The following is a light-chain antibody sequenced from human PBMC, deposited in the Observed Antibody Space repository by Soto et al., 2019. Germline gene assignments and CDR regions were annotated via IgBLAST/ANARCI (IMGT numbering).Light chain of an antibody. Sequence: QSALPQPASVSGSPGQSITISCSGTSSDVGGYNYVCWYQQHPGKAPKLMIYDVDNRPLGVSNRFSGSRSGNTASLTISGLQAEDEADYYCSSYTSSNTVVFGGGTKLTVL. CDR2: DVD. J-gene: IGLJ2*01. V-gene: IGLV2-14*01. CDR1: SSDVGGYNY. CDR3: SSYTSSNTVV.